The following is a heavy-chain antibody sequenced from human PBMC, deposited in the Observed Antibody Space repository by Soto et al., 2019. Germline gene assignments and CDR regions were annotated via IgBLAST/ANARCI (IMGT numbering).Heavy chain of an antibody. V-gene: IGHV4-59*01. CDR1: GGSISSYY. CDR3: ARAEESSGWYASQTNWFDP. CDR2: IYYSGST. D-gene: IGHD6-19*01. J-gene: IGHJ5*02. Sequence: SETLSLTCTVSGGSISSYYWSWIRQPPGKGLEWIGYIYYSGSTNYNPSLKSRVTISVDTSKNQFSLKLSSVTAADTAVYYCARAEESSGWYASQTNWFDPWGQGTLVTVSS.